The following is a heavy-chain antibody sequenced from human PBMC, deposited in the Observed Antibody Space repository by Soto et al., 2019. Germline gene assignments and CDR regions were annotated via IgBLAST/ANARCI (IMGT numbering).Heavy chain of an antibody. CDR3: AKVELVVVLPYYFEY. CDR2: ISGSGGST. D-gene: IGHD3-22*01. J-gene: IGHJ4*02. CDR1: GFTFSSYA. V-gene: IGHV3-23*01. Sequence: EVQLLESGGGLVQPGGSLRLSCAASGFTFSSYAMSWVRQAPGKGREWVSAISGSGGSTYYADSVKGRFTIPRDNSKNTLYLQMNSLRAEDTAVYYCAKVELVVVLPYYFEYWGQGTLVTVSS.